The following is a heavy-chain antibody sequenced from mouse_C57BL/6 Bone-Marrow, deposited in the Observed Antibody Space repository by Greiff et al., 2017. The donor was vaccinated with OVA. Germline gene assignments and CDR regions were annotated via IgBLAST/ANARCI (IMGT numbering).Heavy chain of an antibody. CDR2: ISTGGGST. V-gene: IGHV5-12*01. CDR1: GFTFSDYY. D-gene: IGHD1-1*01. J-gene: IGHJ4*01. Sequence: EVKLVESGGGLVQPGGSLKLSCAASGFTFSDYYMYWVRQTPEKRLEWVAYISTGGGSTYYPDTVKGRFTISRDNAKNTLYLQMSRLKSEDTAMYDCARQIDYYGSSYAMDYWGQGTSVTVSS. CDR3: ARQIDYYGSSYAMDY.